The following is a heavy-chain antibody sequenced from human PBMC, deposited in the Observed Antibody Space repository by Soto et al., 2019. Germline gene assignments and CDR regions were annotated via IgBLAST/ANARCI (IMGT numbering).Heavy chain of an antibody. D-gene: IGHD6-6*01. J-gene: IGHJ6*02. CDR1: GGSFSGYY. CDR2: INHSGST. Sequence: SETLSLTCAVYGGSFSGYYWSWIRQPPGKGLEWIGEINHSGSTNYNPSLKSRVTISVDTSKNQFSLKLSSVTAADTAVYYCATKRQSIAARPPQRVYYYGMDVWGQGTTVTVSS. V-gene: IGHV4-34*01. CDR3: ATKRQSIAARPPQRVYYYGMDV.